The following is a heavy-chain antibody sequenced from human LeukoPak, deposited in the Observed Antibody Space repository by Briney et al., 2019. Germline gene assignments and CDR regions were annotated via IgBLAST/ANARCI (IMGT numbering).Heavy chain of an antibody. V-gene: IGHV3-23*01. CDR1: GFTFSSYA. CDR3: AKNPTVTTPNYYYYYSMDV. J-gene: IGHJ6*03. CDR2: ISGSGGST. Sequence: PGGSLRLSCAASGFTFSSYAMSWVRQAPGKGLEWVSAISGSGGSTYYADSVKGRFTISRDNSKNTLYLQMNSLRAEDTAVYYCAKNPTVTTPNYYYYYSMDVWGKGTTVTVSS. D-gene: IGHD4-11*01.